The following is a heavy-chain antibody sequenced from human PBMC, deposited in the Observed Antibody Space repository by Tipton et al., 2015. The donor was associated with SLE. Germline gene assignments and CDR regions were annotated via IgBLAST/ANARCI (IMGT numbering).Heavy chain of an antibody. Sequence: SLRLSCSVSGASISSSNYYWVWIRQLPGKGLEWVSGSNWNGGRKVHADSVRGRFTVSRDNAKNSLYLQTNSLRPEDTALYYCAKGRGASETGGMDVWGQGTTVIVSS. CDR1: GASISSSNYY. CDR2: SNWNGGRK. V-gene: IGHV3-9*01. CDR3: AKGRGASETGGMDV. J-gene: IGHJ6*02.